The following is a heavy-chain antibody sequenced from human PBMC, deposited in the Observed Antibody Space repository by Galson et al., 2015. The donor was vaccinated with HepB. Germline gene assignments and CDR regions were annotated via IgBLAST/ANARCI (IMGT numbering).Heavy chain of an antibody. CDR1: GFTFTTYA. Sequence: SLRLSCAASGFTFTTYAMSWVRQAPGKGLEWVSAISGSSNNTYYADSVKGRFTISRDKSENTLYLHMNSLRADDTAVYFCSKGSRRSGWTDWGQGTLVTVSS. J-gene: IGHJ4*02. D-gene: IGHD6-19*01. V-gene: IGHV3-23*01. CDR2: ISGSSNNT. CDR3: SKGSRRSGWTD.